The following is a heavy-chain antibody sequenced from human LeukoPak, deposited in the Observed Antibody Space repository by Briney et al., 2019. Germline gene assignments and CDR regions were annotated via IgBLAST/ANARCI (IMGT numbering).Heavy chain of an antibody. V-gene: IGHV3-23*01. CDR3: AKPNYGDYVEGAFDI. J-gene: IGHJ3*02. Sequence: GGSLRLSCAASGFTFSSYAMSWFRQAPGKGLEWVSAISGSGGSTYYADSVKGRFTISRDNSKNTLYLQMNSLRAEDTAVYYCAKPNYGDYVEGAFDIWGQGTMVTVSS. D-gene: IGHD4-17*01. CDR2: ISGSGGST. CDR1: GFTFSSYA.